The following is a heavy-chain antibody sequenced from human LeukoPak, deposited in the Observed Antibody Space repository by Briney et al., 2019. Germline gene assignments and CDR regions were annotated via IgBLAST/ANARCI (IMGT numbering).Heavy chain of an antibody. Sequence: SETLSLTCTVSGGSISSYYWSWIRQPPGKGLEWIGYIYYSGSTNYNPSLKSRVTISVDTSKNQFSLKLSSVTAADTAVYYCAREETRSSSDAFDIWGQGTMVTVSS. CDR3: AREETRSSSDAFDI. V-gene: IGHV4-59*12. D-gene: IGHD6-13*01. CDR2: IYYSGST. J-gene: IGHJ3*02. CDR1: GGSISSYY.